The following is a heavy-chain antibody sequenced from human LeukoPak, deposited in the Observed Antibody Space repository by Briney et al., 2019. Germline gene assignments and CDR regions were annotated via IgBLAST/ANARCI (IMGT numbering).Heavy chain of an antibody. CDR2: IIPIFGTA. CDR3: ARDPTEHYYGSGSYYWGYFQH. V-gene: IGHV1-69*05. J-gene: IGHJ1*01. D-gene: IGHD3-10*01. Sequence: GASVKVSCKASGGTFSSYAISWVRQAPGQGLEWMGGIIPIFGTANYAQKFQGRVTITTDESTSTAYMELSSLRSEDTAVYYCARDPTEHYYGSGSYYWGYFQHWGQGTLVTVSS. CDR1: GGTFSSYA.